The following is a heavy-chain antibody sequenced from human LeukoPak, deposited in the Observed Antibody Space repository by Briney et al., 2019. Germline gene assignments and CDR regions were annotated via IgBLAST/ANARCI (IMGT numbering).Heavy chain of an antibody. CDR1: GFTFSNAW. Sequence: GGPLRLSCAASGFTFSNAWMSWVRQAPGKGLEWVGRIKSKTDGGTTDYAAPVKGRFTISRDDSKNTLYLQMNSLKTEDTAVYYCTTGITGTTDYYYYMDVWGKGTTVTVSS. CDR2: IKSKTDGGTT. CDR3: TTGITGTTDYYYYMDV. D-gene: IGHD1-7*01. V-gene: IGHV3-15*01. J-gene: IGHJ6*03.